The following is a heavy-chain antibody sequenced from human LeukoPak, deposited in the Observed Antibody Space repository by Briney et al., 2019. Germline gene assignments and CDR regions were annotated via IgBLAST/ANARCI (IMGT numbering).Heavy chain of an antibody. Sequence: ASVKVSCKASGYTFTSYYMHWVRQAPGQGLEWMGIINPSGGSTSYAQKFQGRVTMTRDTSTSTVYMELSSLRSEDTAVYYCARGGNIVVVPAAMTGGYYYYGMDVWGQGTTVTVSS. CDR2: INPSGGST. CDR1: GYTFTSYY. V-gene: IGHV1-46*01. D-gene: IGHD2-2*01. CDR3: ARGGNIVVVPAAMTGGYYYYGMDV. J-gene: IGHJ6*02.